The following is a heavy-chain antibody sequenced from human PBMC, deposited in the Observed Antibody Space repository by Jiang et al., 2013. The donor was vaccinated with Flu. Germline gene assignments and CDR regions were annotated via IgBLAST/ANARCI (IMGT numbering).Heavy chain of an antibody. J-gene: IGHJ6*02. CDR3: AKDRHVSYYYNYYTMDV. V-gene: IGHV3-33*06. Sequence: LSCAASGFSFSYSGMHWVRQAPGKGLEWVAVIWYDGRTKFYVDSVKGRFTISRDNSKNTLYLQMNNLRAEDTAVYYCAKDRHVSYYYNYYTMDVWGQGTTVTVFS. D-gene: IGHD5-24*01. CDR1: GFSFSYSG. CDR2: IWYDGRTK.